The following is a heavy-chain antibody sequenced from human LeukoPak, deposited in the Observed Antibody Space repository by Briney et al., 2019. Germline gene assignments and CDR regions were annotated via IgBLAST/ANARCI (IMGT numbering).Heavy chain of an antibody. V-gene: IGHV1-69*13. D-gene: IGHD2-15*01. J-gene: IGHJ5*02. CDR3: AREGGRIRYCSGGSCYRWFDP. Sequence: SVKVSCKASGGTFSSYAISWVRQAPGQGLEWMGGIIPIFGTANYAQKFQGRVTITADESTSTAYMELSSLRSEDTAVYYCAREGGRIRYCSGGSCYRWFDPWGQGTLVTVSS. CDR2: IIPIFGTA. CDR1: GGTFSSYA.